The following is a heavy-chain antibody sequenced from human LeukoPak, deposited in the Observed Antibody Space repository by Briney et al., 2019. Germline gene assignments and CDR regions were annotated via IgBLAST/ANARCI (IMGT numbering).Heavy chain of an antibody. J-gene: IGHJ3*01. Sequence: GGSLRLSCAASGFTFSSYAMSWVRQTPGKGLVWVSRINSDGSVINYVDSVKGRFTISRDNAKNTLYLQMNSLRAEDTAVYYCATVVGGYYPPVEAFDVWGQGTMVTISS. CDR3: ATVVGGYYPPVEAFDV. D-gene: IGHD3-3*01. CDR2: INSDGSVI. V-gene: IGHV3-74*01. CDR1: GFTFSSYA.